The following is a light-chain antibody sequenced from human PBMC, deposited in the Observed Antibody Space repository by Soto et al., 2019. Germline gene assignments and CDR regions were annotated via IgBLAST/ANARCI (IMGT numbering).Light chain of an antibody. CDR1: QSVSSSY. V-gene: IGKV3-20*01. CDR2: GAS. CDR3: QHYGSSRT. J-gene: IGKJ1*01. Sequence: EIVLTQSPGTLSLSPGERATLSCRASQSVSSSYLAWYQQTPGQAPRLLIYGASSRATGIPDRFSGSGSGTDFTLTSSRLEPEDFAVYYCQHYGSSRTFGQGTKVEIK.